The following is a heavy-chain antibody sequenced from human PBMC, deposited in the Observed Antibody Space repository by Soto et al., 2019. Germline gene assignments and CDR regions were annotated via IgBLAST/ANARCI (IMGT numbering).Heavy chain of an antibody. CDR2: IIPFLGVT. CDR3: ARDWESTVSTWSFGAF. Sequence: QVQLVQSGAEVKKPGSSVKVSCKASGGTFSPYTVNWVRQAPGQGPEWMGRIIPFLGVTNYAQKFQARVTLTADTSTTTAYMELSGLRFEDTAVYYCARDWESTVSTWSFGAFWGRGTLVTVSS. J-gene: IGHJ4*02. CDR1: GGTFSPYT. V-gene: IGHV1-69*08. D-gene: IGHD3-10*01.